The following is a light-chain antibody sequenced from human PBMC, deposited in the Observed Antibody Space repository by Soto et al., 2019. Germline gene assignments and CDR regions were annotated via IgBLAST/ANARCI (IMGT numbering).Light chain of an antibody. CDR3: QQYKSWPPLT. V-gene: IGKV3-15*01. Sequence: DIVMSQAPAILSVSLGERDTLSCLASQSISDNLAWYQQRSGQAPRLLIYGASTRATGVPARFSGSGSGTEFTLTISSLQSDDFAIYYCQQYKSWPPLTFGGGTNVE. J-gene: IGKJ4*01. CDR1: QSISDN. CDR2: GAS.